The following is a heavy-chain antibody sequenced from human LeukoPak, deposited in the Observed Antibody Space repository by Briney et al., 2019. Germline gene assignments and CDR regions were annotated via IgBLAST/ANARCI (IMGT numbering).Heavy chain of an antibody. CDR3: PRHDRYNCCSGSAKCSYYGKDV. CDR1: GASISGYY. J-gene: IGHJ6*02. D-gene: IGHD3-3*01. CDR2: IYDSGTT. V-gene: IGHV4-59*08. Sequence: SETLSLTCTVSGASISGYYGSCLRQPPGKGPEWIAYIYDSGTTNYKPSLKSRVTISRDTTKNEVSLKVSSVTAADTAVYFCPRHDRYNCCSGSAKCSYYGKDVWGQGTTVTVSS.